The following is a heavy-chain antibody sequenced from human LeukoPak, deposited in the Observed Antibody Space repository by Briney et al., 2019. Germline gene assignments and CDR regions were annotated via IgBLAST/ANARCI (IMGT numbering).Heavy chain of an antibody. CDR1: GYTFTGYY. J-gene: IGHJ4*02. Sequence: GASVKVSCKASGYTFTGYYMLWVRQAPGQGREWMGWINPNSGGTNYAQKFQGRVTMTRDTSISTAYMELSRLRSDDTAVYYCARDTSIVGAPGGYWGQGTLVTVSS. CDR2: INPNSGGT. D-gene: IGHD1-26*01. V-gene: IGHV1-2*02. CDR3: ARDTSIVGAPGGY.